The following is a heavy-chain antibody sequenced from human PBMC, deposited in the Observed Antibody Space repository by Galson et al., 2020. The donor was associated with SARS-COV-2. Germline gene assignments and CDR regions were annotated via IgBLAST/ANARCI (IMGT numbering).Heavy chain of an antibody. CDR1: GGTFSSYA. J-gene: IGHJ4*02. Sequence: SVKVSCKASGGTFSSYAISWVRQAPGQGLEWMGGIIPTFGTANYAQKFQGRVTITADESTSTAYMELSSLRSEDTAVYYCARDPLEDFVPAAAVYYFDYWGQGTLVTVSS. CDR2: IIPTFGTA. V-gene: IGHV1-69*13. CDR3: ARDPLEDFVPAAAVYYFDY. D-gene: IGHD2-2*01.